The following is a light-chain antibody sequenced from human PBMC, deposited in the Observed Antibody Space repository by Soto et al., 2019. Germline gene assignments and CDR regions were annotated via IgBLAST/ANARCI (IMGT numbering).Light chain of an antibody. CDR3: QVWDSSSDSYVV. CDR2: YDS. V-gene: IGLV3-21*04. CDR1: NIGSKS. Sequence: SYELTQPPSVSVAPGKTARITCGGNNIGSKSVHWYQQKPGQAPVLVIYYDSDWPSGIPERFSGSNSGNTATLTISRVEAGDEADYYCQVWDSSSDSYVVFGGGTKLTVL. J-gene: IGLJ2*01.